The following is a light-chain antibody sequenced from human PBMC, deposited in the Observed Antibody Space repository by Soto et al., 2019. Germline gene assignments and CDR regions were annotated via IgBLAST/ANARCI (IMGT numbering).Light chain of an antibody. CDR1: SSDIGGYDY. Sequence: SALTQPASVSGSPGPSITLSCTGTSSDIGGYDYVSWYQRHPGKAPKLIIYDVNNRPSGVSNRFSGSKSGNTASLTISGLQAEDEADYYCNSYASGSSHVVFGGGTKLTVL. CDR2: DVN. CDR3: NSYASGSSHVV. V-gene: IGLV2-14*01. J-gene: IGLJ2*01.